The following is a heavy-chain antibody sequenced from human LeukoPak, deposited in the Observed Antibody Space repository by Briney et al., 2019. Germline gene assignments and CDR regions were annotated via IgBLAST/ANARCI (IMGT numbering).Heavy chain of an antibody. J-gene: IGHJ4*02. CDR2: IWSDGTNK. D-gene: IGHD4-11*01. CDR3: AKDAQRGFDYSNSLEY. CDR1: GLTFSHYG. Sequence: PGRSLRLSCAASGLTFSHYGFHWVRQAPGKGLEWVAVIWSDGTNKFYADSVKGRFTISRDYSQKTVYLEMHRLRAEDTAMYYCAKDAQRGFDYSNSLEYWGPGTLVTVSS. V-gene: IGHV3-33*06.